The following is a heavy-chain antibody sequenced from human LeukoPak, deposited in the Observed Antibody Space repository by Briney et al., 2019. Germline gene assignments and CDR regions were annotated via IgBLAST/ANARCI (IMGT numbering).Heavy chain of an antibody. CDR1: GYTFTVYY. J-gene: IGHJ4*02. Sequence: ASVTVSCKASGYTFTVYYMHWVRQAPGQGLEWMGWISAYNGNTNYAQKPQGRVTMTTDTSTSTAYMELRSLRSDDTAVYYCARDDYGLGYWGQGTLVTVSS. CDR3: ARDDYGLGY. D-gene: IGHD4-17*01. V-gene: IGHV1-18*04. CDR2: ISAYNGNT.